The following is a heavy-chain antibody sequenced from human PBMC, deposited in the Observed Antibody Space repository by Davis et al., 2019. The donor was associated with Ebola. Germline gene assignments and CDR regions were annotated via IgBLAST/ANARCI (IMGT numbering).Heavy chain of an antibody. CDR1: GGSFSSYY. CDR3: ARELGRDAFDI. D-gene: IGHD7-27*01. CDR2: VIDSGIT. J-gene: IGHJ3*02. Sequence: SETLSLTCAVYGGSFSSYYWSWVRQSPGKGLAWIGAVIDSGITNYHPSLKSRVSVSVDRSKNQSSLKLTSVTAADTAVYYCARELGRDAFDIWGQGTMVTVSS. V-gene: IGHV4-34*12.